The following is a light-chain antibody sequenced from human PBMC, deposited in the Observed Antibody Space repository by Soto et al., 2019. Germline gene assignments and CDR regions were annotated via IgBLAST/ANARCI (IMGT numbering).Light chain of an antibody. CDR3: QKYNSAPTT. V-gene: IGKV1-27*01. Sequence: DIQMTQTPSSLSASVGDRVTITCRASQGINNYLAWYQLKPGKPPKLLIFATSTLQSGVSSRFSGSWSGTDFTLTISSLQPEDVATYYCQKYNSAPTTFGQGTRLEI. CDR2: ATS. CDR1: QGINNY. J-gene: IGKJ5*01.